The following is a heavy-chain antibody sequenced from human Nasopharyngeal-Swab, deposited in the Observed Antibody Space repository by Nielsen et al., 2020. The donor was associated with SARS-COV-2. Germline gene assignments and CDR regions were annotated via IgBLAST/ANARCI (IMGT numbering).Heavy chain of an antibody. V-gene: IGHV3-30*14. D-gene: IGHD3-22*01. CDR2: ISYDGSNK. Sequence: WIRQPPGKGLEWVAVISYDGSNKYYADSMKGRVTISRDNSKNTLYLQMNSLRAEDTAVYYCARGAYDSSGYFWDYWGQGTLVTVSS. J-gene: IGHJ4*02. CDR3: ARGAYDSSGYFWDY.